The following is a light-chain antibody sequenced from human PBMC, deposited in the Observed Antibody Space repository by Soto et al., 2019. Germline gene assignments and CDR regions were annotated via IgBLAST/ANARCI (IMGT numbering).Light chain of an antibody. CDR1: QSVSSSY. CDR3: QQYGSSPLLT. Sequence: EIVLTQSPGTLSLSPGERATLSCRASQSVSSSYLAWYQQKPGQAPRLLIYGASSRATGIPDRFSGSGSGTDLTLTISSLEPEDFAVYYCQQYGSSPLLTFGGGTKVEIK. J-gene: IGKJ4*01. CDR2: GAS. V-gene: IGKV3-20*01.